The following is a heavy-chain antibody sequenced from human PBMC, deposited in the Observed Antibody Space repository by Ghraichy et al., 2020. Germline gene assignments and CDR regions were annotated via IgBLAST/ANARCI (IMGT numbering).Heavy chain of an antibody. CDR1: GGSFNTYY. Sequence: SETLSLTCTVSGGSFNTYYWTWIRQPPGKGLEFIGYIYDNGITNYKPSLKSRATISLDTSKNQFSLKMISVTAADTAVYYCARQGLTYRLDPWGQGTLVTVSS. V-gene: IGHV4-59*08. D-gene: IGHD3-16*01. CDR2: IYDNGIT. J-gene: IGHJ5*02. CDR3: ARQGLTYRLDP.